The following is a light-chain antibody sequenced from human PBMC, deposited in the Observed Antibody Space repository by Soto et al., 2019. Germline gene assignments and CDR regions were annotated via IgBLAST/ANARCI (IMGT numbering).Light chain of an antibody. Sequence: IVLTQSPDTLSLSPGERATLSCRASQSITNNYLAWYQQKPGQAPRLLIYGASSWATGIPDRFSGSGSGTDFTLTINGLEPEDFAVYYCQQYGNSPRTFGQGTRVEIK. V-gene: IGKV3-20*01. CDR3: QQYGNSPRT. J-gene: IGKJ1*01. CDR1: QSITNNY. CDR2: GAS.